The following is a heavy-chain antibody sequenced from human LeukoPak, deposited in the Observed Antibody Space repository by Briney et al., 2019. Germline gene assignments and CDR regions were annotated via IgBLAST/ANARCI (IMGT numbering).Heavy chain of an antibody. Sequence: GGSLRLSCAASGFTFSSYGMHWARQAPGKGLEWVSAISGSGGSTYYADSVKGRFTISRDNSKNTLYLQMNSLRAEDTAVYYCAKVGGMKRGYYFDYWGQGTLVTVSS. CDR1: GFTFSSYG. CDR2: ISGSGGST. J-gene: IGHJ4*02. CDR3: AKVGGMKRGYYFDY. D-gene: IGHD3-16*01. V-gene: IGHV3-23*01.